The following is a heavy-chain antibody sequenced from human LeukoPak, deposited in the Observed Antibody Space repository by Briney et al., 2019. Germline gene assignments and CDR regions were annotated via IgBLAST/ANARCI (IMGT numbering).Heavy chain of an antibody. CDR2: IYYSGST. D-gene: IGHD7-27*01. V-gene: IGHV4-59*01. CDR1: GGSISSYY. CDR3: ATVKANWGWGCYYYYMDV. J-gene: IGHJ6*03. Sequence: SETLSLTCTVSGGSISSYYWSWIRQPPGKGLEWIGYIYYSGSTNHNPSLKSRVTISVDTSKNQFSLKLSSVTAADTAVYYCATVKANWGWGCYYYYMDVWGKGTTVTVSS.